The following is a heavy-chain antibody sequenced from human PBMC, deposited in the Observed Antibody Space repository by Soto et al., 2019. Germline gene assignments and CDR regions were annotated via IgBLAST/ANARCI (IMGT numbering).Heavy chain of an antibody. CDR3: ARETGLRSSGWSYYFDF. D-gene: IGHD6-19*01. CDR1: GFTLSSYS. J-gene: IGHJ4*02. CDR2: ISGSGGTI. Sequence: EVQLVESGGGMVQPGGSLRVSCAASGFTLSSYSMHWVRQAPGKGLEWVSYISGSGGTIYYADSVKGRFTISRDNDKNSLSVQMNSLRDEDTAVYFCARETGLRSSGWSYYFDFWGQGTRVTVSS. V-gene: IGHV3-48*02.